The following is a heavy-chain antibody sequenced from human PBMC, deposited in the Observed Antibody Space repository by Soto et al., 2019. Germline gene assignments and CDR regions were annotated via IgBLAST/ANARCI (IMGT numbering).Heavy chain of an antibody. D-gene: IGHD6-19*01. V-gene: IGHV3-11*01. CDR1: GFTFSDYY. Sequence: QVQLVESGGGLVKPGGSLRLSCAASGFTFSDYYMSWFRRAPGKGLEWVSYISAAGGTVYYADSLEGRFTISRDTAQNSLNLQINSLRPEETAVYYFAIETAQGWRNAFDIWGQGTMVTVSS. CDR3: AIETAQGWRNAFDI. CDR2: ISAAGGTV. J-gene: IGHJ3*02.